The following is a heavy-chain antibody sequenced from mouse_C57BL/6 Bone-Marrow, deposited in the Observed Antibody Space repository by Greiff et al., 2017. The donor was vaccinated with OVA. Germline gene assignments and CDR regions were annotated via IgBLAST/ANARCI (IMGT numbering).Heavy chain of an antibody. Sequence: EVQLQESGGGLVKPGGSLKLSCAASGFTFSDYGMHWVRQAPEKGLEWVAYISSGSSTIYYADTVKGRFTISRDNAKNTLFLQMTSLRSEDTAMYYCAGGYSPFAYWGQGTLVTVSA. CDR2: ISSGSSTI. D-gene: IGHD1-1*01. J-gene: IGHJ3*01. CDR1: GFTFSDYG. CDR3: AGGYSPFAY. V-gene: IGHV5-17*01.